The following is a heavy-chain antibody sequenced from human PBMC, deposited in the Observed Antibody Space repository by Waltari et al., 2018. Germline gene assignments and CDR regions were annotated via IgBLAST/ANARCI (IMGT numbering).Heavy chain of an antibody. Sequence: EVQLVESGGGLVQPGGSLRLPCAASGFTLSPYWMHWVRQGPGKGLVWVSRINKDGSSTTYADSVKGRFTISRDNAKNTLYLQMNSLRAEDTAVYYCAREIAVPGTWFDPWGQGTLVTVSS. J-gene: IGHJ5*02. CDR3: AREIAVPGTWFDP. CDR1: GFTLSPYW. V-gene: IGHV3-74*03. D-gene: IGHD6-19*01. CDR2: INKDGSST.